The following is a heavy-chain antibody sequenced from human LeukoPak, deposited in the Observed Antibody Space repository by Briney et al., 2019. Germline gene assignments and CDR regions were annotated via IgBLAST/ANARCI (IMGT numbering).Heavy chain of an antibody. CDR1: GYTFTSYA. CDR3: ATGEYYYDSSGSWGH. CDR2: INTNTGNP. V-gene: IGHV7-4-1*02. Sequence: ASVKVSCKASGYTFTSYAMNWVRQAPGQGLEWMGWINTNTGNPTYAQGFTGRFVFSLDTSVSTAYLQISSLKAEDTAVYYCATGEYYYDSSGSWGHWGQGTLVTVSS. D-gene: IGHD3-22*01. J-gene: IGHJ4*02.